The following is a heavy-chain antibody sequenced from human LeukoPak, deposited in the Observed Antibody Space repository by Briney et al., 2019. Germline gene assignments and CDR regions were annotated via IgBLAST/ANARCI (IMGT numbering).Heavy chain of an antibody. J-gene: IGHJ4*02. V-gene: IGHV1-2*06. CDR3: ARVSSVGYSYTLDY. Sequence: ASVKVSCKASGYTFTGYYMQWVRQAPGQGLEWMGRINPNSGGTNYAQKFQGRVTMTRDTSISTAYMELSSLRSEDTAVYYCARVSSVGYSYTLDYWGQGTLVTVSS. CDR1: GYTFTGYY. D-gene: IGHD5-18*01. CDR2: INPNSGGT.